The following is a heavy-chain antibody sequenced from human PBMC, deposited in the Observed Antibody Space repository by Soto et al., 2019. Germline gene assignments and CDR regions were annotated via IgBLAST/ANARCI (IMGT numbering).Heavy chain of an antibody. CDR1: GFTFSSYA. J-gene: IGHJ6*03. CDR2: ISGSGGST. CDR3: AKFPGTALVAASGVYYYYMDV. V-gene: IGHV3-23*01. Sequence: GGSLRLSCAASGFTFSSYAMSWVRQAPGKGLEWVSAISGSGGSTYYADSVKGRFTISRDNSKNTLYLQMNSLRAEDTAVYYCAKFPGTALVAASGVYYYYMDVWGKGTTVTVSS. D-gene: IGHD2-15*01.